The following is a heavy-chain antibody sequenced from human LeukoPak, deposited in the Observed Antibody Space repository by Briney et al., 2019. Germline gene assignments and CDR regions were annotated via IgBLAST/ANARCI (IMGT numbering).Heavy chain of an antibody. J-gene: IGHJ4*02. CDR1: GDSISSDY. D-gene: IGHD3-22*01. V-gene: IGHV4-4*07. Sequence: SETLSLTCAVSGDSISSDYWSWIRQPAGKGLEWIGRIYSGGGTNYNPSLRSRVSMSVDTSKNQFSLRLSSVTAADTAVYFCARDHSSADYLGVFGYWGQGTLVTVSS. CDR2: IYSGGGT. CDR3: ARDHSSADYLGVFGY.